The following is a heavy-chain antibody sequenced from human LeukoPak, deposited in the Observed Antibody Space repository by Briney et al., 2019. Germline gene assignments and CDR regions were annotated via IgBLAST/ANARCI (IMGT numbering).Heavy chain of an antibody. V-gene: IGHV1-2*04. D-gene: IGHD6-6*01. CDR3: ATGGYSSSLPDY. J-gene: IGHJ4*02. Sequence: ASVEVSCKASGGTFSSYAISWVRQAPGQGLEWMGWINPNSGGTNYAQKFQGWVTMTRDTSISTAYMELSRLRSDDTAVYYCATGGYSSSLPDYWGQGTLVTVSS. CDR1: GGTFSSYA. CDR2: INPNSGGT.